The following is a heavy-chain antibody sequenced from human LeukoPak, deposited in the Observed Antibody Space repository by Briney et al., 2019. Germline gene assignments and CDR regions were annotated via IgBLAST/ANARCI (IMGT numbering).Heavy chain of an antibody. CDR2: IIPIFGTA. V-gene: IGHV1-69*06. Sequence: ASVKVSCKASGGTFSNYDISWVRQVPGQGFEWMGGIIPIFGTANYAQKFQGRVTITADKSTSTAYMELSSLRSEDTAVYYCASVLSGIAVAGSFDPWGQGTLVTVSS. CDR3: ASVLSGIAVAGSFDP. D-gene: IGHD6-19*01. J-gene: IGHJ5*02. CDR1: GGTFSNYD.